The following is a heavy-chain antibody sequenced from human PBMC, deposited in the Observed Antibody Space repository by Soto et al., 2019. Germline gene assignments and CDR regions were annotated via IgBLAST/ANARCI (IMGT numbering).Heavy chain of an antibody. CDR1: GGTFSSYA. CDR3: AADYDHYTPLDFDY. V-gene: IGHV1-69*13. J-gene: IGHJ4*02. CDR2: IIPIFGTA. D-gene: IGHD3-16*01. Sequence: SVKVSCKASGGTFSSYAISWVRQAPGQGLEWMGGIIPIFGTANYAQKFQGRVTITADESTSTAYMELSSLRSEDTAVYYCAADYDHYTPLDFDYWGQGTLVTVSS.